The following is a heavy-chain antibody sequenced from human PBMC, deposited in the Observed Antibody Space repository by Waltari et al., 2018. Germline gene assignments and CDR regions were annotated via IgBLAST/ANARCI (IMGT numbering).Heavy chain of an antibody. Sequence: QVQLVQSGAEVKKPGASVKVSCKASGYTFTSYAMHWVCQAPGQRLEWMGWINAGNGNTKYSQKFQGRVTITRDTSASTAYMELSSLRSEDTAVYYCARDLTKNWNYVGWFDPWGQGTLVTVSS. J-gene: IGHJ5*02. CDR1: GYTFTSYA. CDR2: INAGNGNT. D-gene: IGHD1-7*01. CDR3: ARDLTKNWNYVGWFDP. V-gene: IGHV1-3*01.